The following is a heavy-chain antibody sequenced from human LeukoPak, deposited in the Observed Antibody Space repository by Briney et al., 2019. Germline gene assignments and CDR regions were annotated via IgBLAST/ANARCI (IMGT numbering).Heavy chain of an antibody. V-gene: IGHV4-39*01. CDR2: IYYSGST. CDR1: GGSLSNYY. D-gene: IGHD3-22*01. Sequence: PSETLSLTCTVSGGSLSNYYWGWIRQPPGKGLEWIGSIYYSGSTYYNPSLKSRVTISVDTSKNQFSLKLSSVTAADTAVYYCARHWDPRAYYYDSSGYYTLDYWGQGTLVTVSS. J-gene: IGHJ4*02. CDR3: ARHWDPRAYYYDSSGYYTLDY.